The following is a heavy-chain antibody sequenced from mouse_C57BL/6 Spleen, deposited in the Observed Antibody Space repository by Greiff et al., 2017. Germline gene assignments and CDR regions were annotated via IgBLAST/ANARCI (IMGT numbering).Heavy chain of an antibody. D-gene: IGHD1-1*01. V-gene: IGHV8-8*01. CDR2: IWWDDDK. CDR1: GFSLSTFGMG. Sequence: QVQLQQSGPGILQPSQTLSLTCSFSGFSLSTFGMGVGWIRQPSGKGLEWLAHIWWDDDKYYNPALKSRLTISKDTSKTQVFLKVSNVDTADTATYYGARICYYGSSSAWFAYWGQGTLVTVSA. J-gene: IGHJ3*01. CDR3: ARICYYGSSSAWFAY.